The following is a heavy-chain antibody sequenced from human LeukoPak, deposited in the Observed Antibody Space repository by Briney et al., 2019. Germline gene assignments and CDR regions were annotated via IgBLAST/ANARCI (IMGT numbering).Heavy chain of an antibody. V-gene: IGHV1-18*01. J-gene: IGHJ3*02. D-gene: IGHD1-26*01. CDR3: AREMYSGSFDDAFDI. CDR2: ISAYNGNT. CDR1: GYTFTSYG. Sequence: ASVKVSCKASGYTFTSYGISWVRQAPGQGLEWMGWISAYNGNTNYAQKLQGRVTMTTDTSTSTAYMELRSLRSDDTAVYYCAREMYSGSFDDAFDIWGQGTMVTVSS.